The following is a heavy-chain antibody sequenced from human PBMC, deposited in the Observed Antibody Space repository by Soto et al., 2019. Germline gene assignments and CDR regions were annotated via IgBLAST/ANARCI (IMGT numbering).Heavy chain of an antibody. CDR1: GYTFTGYY. V-gene: IGHV1-2*02. D-gene: IGHD3-10*01. Sequence: ASVKVSCKASGYTFTGYYMHWVRQAPGQGLEWMGWINPNSGGTNYAQKFQGRVTMTRDTSISTAYMELSRLRSDNTAVYYCARGSLTMVRGSRRWFDPWGQGTLVTVSS. J-gene: IGHJ5*02. CDR3: ARGSLTMVRGSRRWFDP. CDR2: INPNSGGT.